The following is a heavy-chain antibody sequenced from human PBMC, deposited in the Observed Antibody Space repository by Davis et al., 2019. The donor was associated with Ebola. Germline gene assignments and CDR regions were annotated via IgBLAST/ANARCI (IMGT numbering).Heavy chain of an antibody. CDR2: ISDSGGRT. CDR1: GFTFNNYG. D-gene: IGHD6-6*01. Sequence: GGSLRLSCAASGFTFNNYGMNWVRQAPGKGLEWVSGISDSGGRTHYADSVKGRFTISRDNSRNTLYLQMNSLRAEDTAVYYCAKGGGTSSSDFRRTWGQGTLVTVSS. V-gene: IGHV3-23*01. J-gene: IGHJ5*02. CDR3: AKGGGTSSSDFRRT.